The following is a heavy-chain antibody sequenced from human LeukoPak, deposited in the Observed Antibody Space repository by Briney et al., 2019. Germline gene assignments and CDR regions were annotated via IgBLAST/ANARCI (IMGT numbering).Heavy chain of an antibody. J-gene: IGHJ6*02. CDR1: GGTFNSSA. D-gene: IGHD3-10*01. CDR2: IIPTLGRV. CDR3: ARDPIVLVGEFMDD. Sequence: GASVKVFCKASGGTFNSSAFNWVRQAPGQGLEWMGRIIPTLGRVNTAQNFQGRLTISADKSTSTAYMELSSLRSEDTAVYYCARDPIVLVGEFMDDWGQGTPVTVSS. V-gene: IGHV1-69*04.